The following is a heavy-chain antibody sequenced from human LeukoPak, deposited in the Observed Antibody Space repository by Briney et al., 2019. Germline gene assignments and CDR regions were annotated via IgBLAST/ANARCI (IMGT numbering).Heavy chain of an antibody. CDR3: ARHPGGSSSYYFDY. J-gene: IGHJ4*02. CDR1: GFTFSGYW. CDR2: SNGDGSVK. D-gene: IGHD1-26*01. Sequence: GGSLILSCAASGFTFSGYWMHWVRQAPGKGLVWVSRSNGDGSVKTYADSVKGRFTISRDNAKNTLYLQMNSLRAEDTAVYYCARHPGGSSSYYFDYWGQGTLVTVSS. V-gene: IGHV3-74*01.